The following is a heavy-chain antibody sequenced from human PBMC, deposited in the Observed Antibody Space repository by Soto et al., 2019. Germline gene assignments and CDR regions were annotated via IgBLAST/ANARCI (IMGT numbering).Heavy chain of an antibody. CDR2: VNQDGSEK. J-gene: IGHJ4*02. CDR1: GFTFSSYR. V-gene: IGHV3-7*01. CDR3: GRGSAAPDY. Sequence: EVQLVESGGGLVQPGGSLRLSCVASGFTFSSYRMSWVRQAPGKGLEWVANVNQDGSEKYYVDSVKGRFTISSDNTKNSVYLQMNSLRVEDTAVYYCGRGSAAPDYWGQGTLVTASS.